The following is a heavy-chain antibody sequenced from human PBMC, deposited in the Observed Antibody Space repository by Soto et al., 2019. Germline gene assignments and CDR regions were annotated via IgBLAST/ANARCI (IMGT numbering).Heavy chain of an antibody. Sequence: QVQLVESGGGVVQPGKSLRLSCAASGFTFSSYAMHWARQAPGKGLEWVTVISIRGGDEYYAESVRGRFTISRDDSKNTLYLQMDSLRVEDTAVYYCARGKIVARHHLAYWGQGTLVTVSS. CDR3: ARGKIVARHHLAY. CDR2: ISIRGGDE. D-gene: IGHD6-6*01. J-gene: IGHJ4*02. V-gene: IGHV3-30*03. CDR1: GFTFSSYA.